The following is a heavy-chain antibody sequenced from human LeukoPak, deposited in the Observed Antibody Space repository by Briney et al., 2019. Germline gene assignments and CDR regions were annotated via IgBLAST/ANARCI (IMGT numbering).Heavy chain of an antibody. J-gene: IGHJ6*03. D-gene: IGHD3-3*01. CDR2: IIPSDGFT. Sequence: GASVKVSCKASGYTFTNYYIHWVRQAPGQGLEWMGMIIPSDGFTTYAQKFQGRLTMTRDMSTSTVYMELSSLRSEDTAVYYCARAGDFWSGYAFYYMDVWGKGTTVTVSS. CDR3: ARAGDFWSGYAFYYMDV. CDR1: GYTFTNYY. V-gene: IGHV1-46*01.